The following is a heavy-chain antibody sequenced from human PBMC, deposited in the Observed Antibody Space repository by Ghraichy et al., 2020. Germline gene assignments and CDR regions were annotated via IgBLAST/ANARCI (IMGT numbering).Heavy chain of an antibody. J-gene: IGHJ5*02. Sequence: SETLSLTCAVYGGSFSGYYWSWIRQPPGKGLEWIGEINHSGSTNYNPSLKSRVTISVDTSKNQFSLKLSSVTAADTAVYYCARAAVNPAAAVNWFDPWGQGTLVTVSS. CDR1: GGSFSGYY. CDR2: INHSGST. D-gene: IGHD6-13*01. V-gene: IGHV4-34*01. CDR3: ARAAVNPAAAVNWFDP.